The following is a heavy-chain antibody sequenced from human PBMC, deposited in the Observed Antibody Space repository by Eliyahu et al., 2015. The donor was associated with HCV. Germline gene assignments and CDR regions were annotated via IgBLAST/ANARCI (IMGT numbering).Heavy chain of an antibody. J-gene: IGHJ4*02. Sequence: EVQLVESGGGLVQPGGSLRLSCAASGFTFSRYSMNWVRQAPGKGLEWVSYISSSSSTIYYADSVKGRFSISRDNAKNSLYLQMDSLRAEDTAVYYCAYENSFGVDEFDYWGQGTLVTVSS. CDR3: AYENSFGVDEFDY. V-gene: IGHV3-48*01. CDR2: ISSSSSTI. D-gene: IGHD3-3*01. CDR1: GFTFSRYS.